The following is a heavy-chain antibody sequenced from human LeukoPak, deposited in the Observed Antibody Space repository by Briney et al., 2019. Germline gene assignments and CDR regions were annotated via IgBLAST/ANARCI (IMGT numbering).Heavy chain of an antibody. V-gene: IGHV1-2*02. CDR1: GYTFTGYY. J-gene: IGHJ6*03. CDR2: INPNSGGT. Sequence: ASVKVSCKASGYTFTGYYMHWVRQAPGQGLEWVGWINPNSGGTNYAQKFQGRVTMTRDTSISTAYMELSRLRSDDTAVYYCARDRDYYYYMDVWGKGTTVTISS. CDR3: ARDRDYYYYMDV.